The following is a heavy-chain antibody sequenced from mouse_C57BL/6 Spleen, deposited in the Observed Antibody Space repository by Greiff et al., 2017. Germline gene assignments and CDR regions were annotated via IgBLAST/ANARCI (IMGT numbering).Heavy chain of an antibody. CDR3: SRSLITAVVAPVDY. J-gene: IGHJ2*01. CDR1: GYTFTSYW. Sequence: QVQLQQPGAELVRPGSSVKLSCKASGYTFTSYWMHWVKQRPIQGLEWIGNIDPSDSETHYNQKFKDKATLTVAKSSSTAYMQLSSLTSEDSAVYYWSRSLITAVVAPVDYWGQGTTLTVSS. V-gene: IGHV1-52*01. CDR2: IDPSDSET. D-gene: IGHD1-1*01.